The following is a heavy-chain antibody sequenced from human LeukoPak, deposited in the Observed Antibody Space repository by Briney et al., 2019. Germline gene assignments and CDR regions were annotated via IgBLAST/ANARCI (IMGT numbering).Heavy chain of an antibody. D-gene: IGHD3-22*01. J-gene: IGHJ4*02. Sequence: GASVKVSCKASGYMFIHYYMHWVRQAPGQGLEWMGIINPSGGSTSYAQKFQGRVTMTRDMSTSTVYMELSSLRSEDTAVYYCATGLDYYDSNRAPFDYWGQGTLVTVSS. CDR3: ATGLDYYDSNRAPFDY. V-gene: IGHV1-46*01. CDR1: GYMFIHYY. CDR2: INPSGGST.